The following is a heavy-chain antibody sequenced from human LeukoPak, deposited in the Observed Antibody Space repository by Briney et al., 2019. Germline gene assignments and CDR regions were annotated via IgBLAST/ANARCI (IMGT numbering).Heavy chain of an antibody. CDR3: ARASVPYYYYMDV. CDR2: IYYSGST. CDR1: GGSISSSSYY. V-gene: IGHV4-61*01. D-gene: IGHD2-2*01. J-gene: IGHJ6*03. Sequence: SETLSLTCTVSGGSISSSSYYWSWIRQPPGKGLEWIGYIYYSGSTNYNPSLKSRVTISVDTSKNQFSLKLSSVTAADTAVYYCARASVPYYYYMDVWGKGTTVTVSS.